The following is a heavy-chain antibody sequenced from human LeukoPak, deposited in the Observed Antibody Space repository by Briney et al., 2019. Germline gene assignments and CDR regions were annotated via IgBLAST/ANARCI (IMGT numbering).Heavy chain of an antibody. J-gene: IGHJ5*02. D-gene: IGHD3-16*01. CDR3: AALMITFGGVTPSPRFDP. Sequence: SETLSLTCTVSGGSISSSSYYWGWIRQPPGKGLEWIGSIYYSGSTYYNPSLKSRVTISVDTSKNQFSLKLSSVTAADTAVYYCAALMITFGGVTPSPRFDPWGQGTLVTVSS. CDR2: IYYSGST. CDR1: GGSISSSSYY. V-gene: IGHV4-39*01.